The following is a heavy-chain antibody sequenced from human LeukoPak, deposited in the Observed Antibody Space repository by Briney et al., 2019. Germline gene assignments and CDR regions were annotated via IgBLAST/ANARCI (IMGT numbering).Heavy chain of an antibody. J-gene: IGHJ4*02. D-gene: IGHD6-13*01. V-gene: IGHV4-34*01. CDR2: IHHSGST. Sequence: ASETLSLTCAVYGGSVRDNYWSWIRQPPGKGLEWIGEIHHSGSTKYNPSLKSRVTISIDTSKNQFSLKLNSMTAADTAVYYCAGHVSAAAGGRWGQGTLVTVSS. CDR3: AGHVSAAAGGR. CDR1: GGSVRDNY.